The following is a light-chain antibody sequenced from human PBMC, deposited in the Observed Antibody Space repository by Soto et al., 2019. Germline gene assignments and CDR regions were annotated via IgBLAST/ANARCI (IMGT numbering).Light chain of an antibody. V-gene: IGLV2-8*01. CDR2: AVS. CDR3: SSYAGSNNYV. Sequence: QSALTQPPSASGSPGQSVTISCTGTSSDVGGYKYVSWYQQYPGKAPKPMIYAVSKRPSGVPDRFSGSKSGNTASLTVSGLQAEDEADYYCSSYAGSNNYVFGTGTKVTVL. CDR1: SSDVGGYKY. J-gene: IGLJ1*01.